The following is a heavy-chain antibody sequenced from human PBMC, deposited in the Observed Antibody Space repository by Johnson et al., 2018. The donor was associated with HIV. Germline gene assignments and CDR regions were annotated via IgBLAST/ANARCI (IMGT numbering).Heavy chain of an antibody. J-gene: IGHJ3*02. V-gene: IGHV3-30-3*01. CDR1: GFTFSSYA. D-gene: IGHD3-22*01. Sequence: QVQLVESGGGVVQPGRSLRLSCAASGFTFSSYAMHWVRQAPGKGLEWVAVISYDGSNKYYADSVKGRLTISRDSSKNTLYLQMNSLRAEDTAVYYCARVWVRYYYDSSDGAFDIWGQGTMVTVSS. CDR2: ISYDGSNK. CDR3: ARVWVRYYYDSSDGAFDI.